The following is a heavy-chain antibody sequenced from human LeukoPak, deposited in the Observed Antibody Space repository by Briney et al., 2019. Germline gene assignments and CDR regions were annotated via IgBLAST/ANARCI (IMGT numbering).Heavy chain of an antibody. V-gene: IGHV3-21*01. Sequence: PGGSLGLSCAASGFTFSSYSMNWVRQAPGKGLEWVSSISSSSSYIYYADSVKGRFTISRDNAKNSLYLQMNSLRAEDTAVYYCARVSSGYYFDYWGQGTLVTVSS. J-gene: IGHJ4*02. CDR2: ISSSSSYI. D-gene: IGHD3-22*01. CDR1: GFTFSSYS. CDR3: ARVSSGYYFDY.